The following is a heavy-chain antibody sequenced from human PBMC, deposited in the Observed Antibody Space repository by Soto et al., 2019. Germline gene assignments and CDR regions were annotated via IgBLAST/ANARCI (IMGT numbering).Heavy chain of an antibody. D-gene: IGHD6-19*01. CDR2: IYWDNDK. CDR3: AKSGSSGWYGWFDP. V-gene: IGHV2-5*02. CDR1: GFSLSTSGVG. Sequence: SGPTLVNPTQTLTLTCTFSGFSLSTSGVGVGWIRQPPGKALEWLAFIYWDNDKRYSPSLKSRLTISKDTSKNQVVLTVTNMDPVDTATYYCAKSGSSGWYGWFDPWGQGTLVTVSS. J-gene: IGHJ5*02.